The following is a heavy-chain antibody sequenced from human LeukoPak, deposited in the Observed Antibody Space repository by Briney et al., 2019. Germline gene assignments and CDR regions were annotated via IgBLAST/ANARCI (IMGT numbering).Heavy chain of an antibody. CDR2: INPSGGT. CDR1: GYTFSIYN. V-gene: IGHV1-46*01. D-gene: IGHD6-13*01. J-gene: IGHJ4*02. CDR3: AREGVAETGLDY. Sequence: ASVKVSCKASGYTFSIYNMHWVRQAPGQGLEWMGIINPSGGTSYAQKLQGRIIMTRDTSTVYMELSSLRSEDTAVYYCAREGVAETGLDYWGQGTLVTVSS.